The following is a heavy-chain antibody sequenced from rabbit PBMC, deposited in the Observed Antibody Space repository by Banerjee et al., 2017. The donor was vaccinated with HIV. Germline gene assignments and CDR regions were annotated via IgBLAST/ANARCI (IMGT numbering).Heavy chain of an antibody. CDR3: ARAGGFENYFNL. CDR1: EFSFSSDYD. D-gene: IGHD1-1*01. V-gene: IGHV1S40*01. J-gene: IGHJ4*01. CDR2: IYTGSGST. Sequence: QSLEESGGGLVQPEGSLTLTCTASEFSFSSDYDICWVRQAPGKGLEWIACIYTGSGSTYYATWAKGRFTISKTSSTTVTLQMTSLTAADTATYFCARAGGFENYFNLWGPGTLVTVS.